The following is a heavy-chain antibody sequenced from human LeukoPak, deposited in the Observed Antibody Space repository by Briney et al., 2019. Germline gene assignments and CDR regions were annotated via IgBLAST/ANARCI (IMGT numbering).Heavy chain of an antibody. Sequence: GGSLRLSCAASGFSFSDSYMIWARQAPGKGLEWVSCIGHSGHVEYYGDSFKGRFTVSRDNARNSLFLQMNRLEADDSAVYYCARRSVGWYFDKWGQGTLVTVSS. D-gene: IGHD6-19*01. CDR2: IGHSGHVE. CDR1: GFSFSDSY. CDR3: ARRSVGWYFDK. J-gene: IGHJ4*02. V-gene: IGHV3-69-1*01.